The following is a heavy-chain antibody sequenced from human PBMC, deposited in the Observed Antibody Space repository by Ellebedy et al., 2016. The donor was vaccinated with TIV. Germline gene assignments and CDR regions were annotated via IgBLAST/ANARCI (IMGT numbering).Heavy chain of an antibody. J-gene: IGHJ4*02. V-gene: IGHV3-74*01. CDR2: VNGGGVST. Sequence: PGGSLRLSCEASGFTFSYYWMHWVRQAPWKGLVWVSRVNGGGVSTSYSDSVKGRFPISRDNAKKTLYLPMNSLRAEDTAVYYCTRTLTSYYFDYWGQGALVTVSS. CDR3: TRTLTSYYFDY. CDR1: GFTFSYYW. D-gene: IGHD2-21*02.